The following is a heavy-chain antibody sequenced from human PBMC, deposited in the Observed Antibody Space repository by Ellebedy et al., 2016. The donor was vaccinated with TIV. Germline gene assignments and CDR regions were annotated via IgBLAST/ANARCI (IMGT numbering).Heavy chain of an antibody. CDR3: TRSDHCSGGRCYSGY. J-gene: IGHJ4*02. CDR2: IKSKTDGGTI. V-gene: IGHV3-15*01. CDR1: GFTFSNAW. Sequence: GGSLRLSXTASGFTFSNAWMSWVRQAPGKGLEWVGRIKSKTDGGTIDYAAPVKGRFTISRDDSKNTLYLQMNSLKTEDTAVYYCTRSDHCSGGRCYSGYWGQGALVTVSS. D-gene: IGHD2-15*01.